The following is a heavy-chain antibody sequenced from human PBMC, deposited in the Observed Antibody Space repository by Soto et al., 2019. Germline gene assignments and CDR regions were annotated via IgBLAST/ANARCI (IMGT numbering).Heavy chain of an antibody. CDR1: GYTFNRYY. V-gene: IGHV1-46*02. D-gene: IGHD6-25*01. CDR3: ATGSGGLDY. CDR2: INPSGGNT. J-gene: IGHJ4*02. Sequence: QVQLVQSGAEVKKPGASVKASCRASGYTFNRYYMHWVRQAPGQGLEWMGIINPSGGNTNYAQKCQGRVTMTTDTSTSTVYMGLSSLSSEDTAVYYCATGSGGLDYWGQGTLVTVSS.